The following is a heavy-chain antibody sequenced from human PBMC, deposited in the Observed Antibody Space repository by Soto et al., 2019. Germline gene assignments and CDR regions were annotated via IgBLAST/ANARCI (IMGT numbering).Heavy chain of an antibody. V-gene: IGHV1-8*01. D-gene: IGHD3-3*01. CDR1: GYTFTSYD. Sequence: ASVKVSYKASGYTFTSYDINWVRQATGQGLEWMGWMNPNRGNTGYAQKFQGRVTMTRNTSISTAYIELSSLKSEDTAVYYCARGLGDMKDCWSGLYYYYGMDVWGQGTTVTVSS. J-gene: IGHJ6*02. CDR2: MNPNRGNT. CDR3: ARGLGDMKDCWSGLYYYYGMDV.